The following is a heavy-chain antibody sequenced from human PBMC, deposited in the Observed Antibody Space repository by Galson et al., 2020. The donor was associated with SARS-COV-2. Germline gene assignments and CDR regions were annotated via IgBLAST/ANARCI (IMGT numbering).Heavy chain of an antibody. CDR2: TYYKSNWFT. J-gene: IGHJ6*02. CDR3: ARDTSYSDNGEYYYYGMDG. V-gene: IGHV6-1*01. CDR1: GDSVSSRYAA. D-gene: IGHD6-13*01. Sequence: ASETLSLTCAISGDSVSSRYAAWHWIRQPPSRGLEWQGRTYYKSNWFTDYALPVKSRLTISLDTSKNQFSLQLHSVTPEDTAVYHCARDTSYSDNGEYYYYGMDGWGQGTTVIVSS.